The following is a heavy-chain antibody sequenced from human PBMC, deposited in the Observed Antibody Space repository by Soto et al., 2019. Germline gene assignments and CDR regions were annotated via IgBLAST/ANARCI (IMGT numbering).Heavy chain of an antibody. Sequence: SETRSLTCAVYGGSFSCYYWSWRRQPPGKGLEWIGEINHSGSTNYNPSLKSRVTISVDTSKNQFSLKLSSVTAADTAVYYCAREGWNYVEYYYGMDVWGQGTTVNVSS. CDR1: GGSFSCYY. J-gene: IGHJ6*02. CDR3: AREGWNYVEYYYGMDV. CDR2: INHSGST. V-gene: IGHV4-34*01. D-gene: IGHD1-7*01.